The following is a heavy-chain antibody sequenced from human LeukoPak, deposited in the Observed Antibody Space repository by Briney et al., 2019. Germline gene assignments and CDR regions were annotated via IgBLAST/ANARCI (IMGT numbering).Heavy chain of an antibody. V-gene: IGHV3-48*03. D-gene: IGHD1-26*01. Sequence: GGSLRLSCAASGFTFSSNEMNWVRQAPGKGLEWVSYISSSGSTIYYADSVKGRFTISRDNAKNSLYLQMNSLRAEDTAVYYCAREVFGELLGMDYWGQGTLVTVSS. J-gene: IGHJ4*02. CDR2: ISSSGSTI. CDR3: AREVFGELLGMDY. CDR1: GFTFSSNE.